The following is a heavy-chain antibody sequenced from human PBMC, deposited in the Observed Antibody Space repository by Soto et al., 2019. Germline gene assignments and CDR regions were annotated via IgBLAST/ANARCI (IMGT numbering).Heavy chain of an antibody. D-gene: IGHD3-3*02. CDR1: GHSIISSDFY. CDR3: ARHSLALRKNNWFDP. CDR2: IFYLGSS. Sequence: SETLSLTCTVSGHSIISSDFYWGWVRQPPGKGLEWIGSIFYLGSSYYNPSLKSRVTMSVDTSKNQFSLRLRSVTDADTALYFCARHSLALRKNNWFDPWGQGIMVTVSS. J-gene: IGHJ5*02. V-gene: IGHV4-39*01.